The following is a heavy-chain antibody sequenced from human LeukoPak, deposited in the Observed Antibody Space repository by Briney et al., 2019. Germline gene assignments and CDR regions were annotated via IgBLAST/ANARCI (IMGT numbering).Heavy chain of an antibody. CDR3: ARTLLWFGEPRFDP. CDR1: GGSFSGYY. D-gene: IGHD3-10*01. J-gene: IGHJ5*02. Sequence: SETLSRTCAVYGGSFSGYYWSWIRQPPGKGLEWIGEINHSGSTNYNPSLKSRVTISVDTSKNQFSLKLSSVTAADTAVYYCARTLLWFGEPRFDPWGQGTLVTVSS. V-gene: IGHV4-34*01. CDR2: INHSGST.